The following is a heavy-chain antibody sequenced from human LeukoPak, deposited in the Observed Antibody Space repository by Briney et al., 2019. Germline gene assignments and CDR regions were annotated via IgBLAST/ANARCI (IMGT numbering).Heavy chain of an antibody. CDR3: ARRSSGRPHEYFQH. CDR2: ICYSGST. V-gene: IGHV4-59*01. J-gene: IGHJ1*01. D-gene: IGHD3-22*01. CDR1: GGSISSYY. Sequence: SETLSLTCTVSGGSISSYYWSWIRQPPGKGLEWIGDICYSGSTKYKPALKNRVTISVDASKNQFSLKLSSVTAADTAVYYCARRSSGRPHEYFQHWGQGTLVTVSS.